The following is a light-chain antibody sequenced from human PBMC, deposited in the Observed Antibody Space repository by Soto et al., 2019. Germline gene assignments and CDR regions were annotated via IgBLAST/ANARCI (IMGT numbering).Light chain of an antibody. V-gene: IGKV2-40*01. Sequence: DIVMTQTPLSLPVTPGGPAPISCGSSQSLLASDDENTYCDCYLQKPWQTPQLLIYTVSYRASGVTDRFSCSGSGTHFPMKISRVEGEVVGVSSCMKRIEFPLTCGGGTKLAIK. CDR3: MKRIEFPLT. CDR1: QSLLASDDENTY. CDR2: TVS. J-gene: IGKJ4*02.